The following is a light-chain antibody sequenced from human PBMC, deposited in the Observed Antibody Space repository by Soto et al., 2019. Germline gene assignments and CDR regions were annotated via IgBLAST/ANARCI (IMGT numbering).Light chain of an antibody. V-gene: IGLV2-14*01. CDR1: SSDVGGYNF. J-gene: IGLJ3*02. Sequence: QSALTQPASVSGSPGQSITISCTGTSSDVGGYNFVSWYQQNPGRAPKLMIYEVSNRPSGVSDRFSGSKSGNTASLTISGLQAEDEGDYYCQAYDYSLTAFVFGGGTQLTVL. CDR2: EVS. CDR3: QAYDYSLTAFV.